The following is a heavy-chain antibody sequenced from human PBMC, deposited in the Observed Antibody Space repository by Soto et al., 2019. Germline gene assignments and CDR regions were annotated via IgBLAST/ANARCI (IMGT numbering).Heavy chain of an antibody. Sequence: QVQLVQSGAEVKKPGSSVKVSCKASGGTFSIYTISWVRQAPGQGLKWMGGLANSAQKFQGRLTVTADESTRTVYLELSSLTSEDTAVYYCARDWSPDIAWFAPCGQGPLVSVSS. CDR2: LA. J-gene: IGHJ5*02. CDR3: ARDWSPDIAWFAP. D-gene: IGHD2-15*01. CDR1: GGTFSIYT. V-gene: IGHV1-69*01.